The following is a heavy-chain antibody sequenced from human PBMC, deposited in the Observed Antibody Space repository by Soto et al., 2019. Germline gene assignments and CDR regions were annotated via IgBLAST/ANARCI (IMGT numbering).Heavy chain of an antibody. D-gene: IGHD6-13*01. CDR2: INRDGSKK. CDR3: ARDVSPWSSRLYLEAFDI. Sequence: EVQLEESGGDLVQPGGSLRLSCAASGFTLSAYWMTWVRQAPGKGLEWVANINRDGSKKSYLDSVRGRFTISRDTVGNSLYLQMDSLRADDTALDYCARDVSPWSSRLYLEAFDIWGQGTMVTVSS. V-gene: IGHV3-7*05. CDR1: GFTLSAYW. J-gene: IGHJ3*02.